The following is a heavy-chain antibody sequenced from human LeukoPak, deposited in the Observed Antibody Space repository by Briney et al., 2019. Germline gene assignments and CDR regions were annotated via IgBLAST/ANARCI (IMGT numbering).Heavy chain of an antibody. CDR2: MYPGDSET. CDR3: ARRASSSFDY. V-gene: IGHV5-51*01. D-gene: IGHD6-13*01. J-gene: IGHJ4*02. Sequence: GESLKISCTGSGYSFTNYWIGWVRQMPGKGLEWMGIMYPGDSETRYSPSFQGQVTISADKSINTAYLQWSSLKASDTAMYYCARRASSSFDYWGQGTLVIVSS. CDR1: GYSFTNYW.